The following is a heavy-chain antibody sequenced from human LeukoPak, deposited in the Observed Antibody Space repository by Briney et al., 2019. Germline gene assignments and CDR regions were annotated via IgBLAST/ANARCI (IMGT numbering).Heavy chain of an antibody. CDR1: GYTFNSYG. J-gene: IGHJ4*02. CDR2: IIVYNGNT. Sequence: ASVKVSCKGSGYTFNSYGISWVRQAPGQGLEWMGWIIVYNGNTNYAQKFQGRVTMTTATSTSTAYMELRGLRSDDTAVYYCAIQSRSSSYDYWGQETLVTVSS. V-gene: IGHV1-18*01. CDR3: AIQSRSSSYDY. D-gene: IGHD6-13*01.